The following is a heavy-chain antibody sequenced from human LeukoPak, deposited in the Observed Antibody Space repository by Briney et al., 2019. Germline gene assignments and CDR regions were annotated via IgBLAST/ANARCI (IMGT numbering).Heavy chain of an antibody. CDR2: IYYTGTT. D-gene: IGHD3-10*01. J-gene: IGHJ4*02. CDR3: ARRRVRGVIRSRFDY. Sequence: SETLSLTCTVSGGSIRSWNDYWGWIRQPPGKGLEYIGSIYYTGTTYYKSSLKSRVTISVDTSKNQFSLKLSSVTAADTAVYYCARRRVRGVIRSRFDYWGQGTLVTVSS. V-gene: IGHV4-39*07. CDR1: GGSIRSWNDY.